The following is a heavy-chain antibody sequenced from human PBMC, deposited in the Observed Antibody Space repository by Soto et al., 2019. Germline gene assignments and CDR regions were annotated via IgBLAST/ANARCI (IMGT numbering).Heavy chain of an antibody. V-gene: IGHV3-21*02. CDR1: EFTFSVYS. CDR3: TRDRVKIRGGYYHYYGMDV. D-gene: IGHD3-10*01. CDR2: ISSGSSYI. J-gene: IGHJ6*02. Sequence: DVQLEESGGGLVKPGGSLRLSCVASEFTFSVYSMNWVRQAPGKGLEWVSSISSGSSYIYYADSVKGRFTISRDNDNSSLVLHMNSLRVDDTAVYYCTRDRVKIRGGYYHYYGMDVWGQGTTVNGSS.